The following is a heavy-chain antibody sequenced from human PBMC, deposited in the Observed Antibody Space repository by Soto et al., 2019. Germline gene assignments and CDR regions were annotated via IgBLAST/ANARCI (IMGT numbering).Heavy chain of an antibody. Sequence: EVQLLESGGGLVQPGGSLRLSCAASGFTFSSYAMSWVRQAPGKGLEWVSGISGSGGSTYYADSVKGRFTISRDNSKNTLYLQMNSLRAEDTAVYYCATSDRKYSSGWYGSYWGQGTLVTVSS. CDR2: ISGSGGST. CDR1: GFTFSSYA. D-gene: IGHD6-19*01. CDR3: ATSDRKYSSGWYGSY. V-gene: IGHV3-23*01. J-gene: IGHJ4*02.